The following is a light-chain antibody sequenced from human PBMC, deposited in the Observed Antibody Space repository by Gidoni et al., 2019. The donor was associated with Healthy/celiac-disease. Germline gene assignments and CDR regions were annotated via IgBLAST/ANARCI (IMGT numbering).Light chain of an antibody. J-gene: IGKJ2*01. CDR3: QQSYSTPYT. CDR2: AAS. CDR1: QSISSY. V-gene: IGKV1-39*01. Sequence: DIQMTHSPSSLSASVGDRVTITCRASQSISSYLNWYQQKPGKAPKLLIYAASSLQSGVPSRFSGSGSGTDFTLTIRSLQPEDFATYYCQQSYSTPYTFGQGTKLEIK.